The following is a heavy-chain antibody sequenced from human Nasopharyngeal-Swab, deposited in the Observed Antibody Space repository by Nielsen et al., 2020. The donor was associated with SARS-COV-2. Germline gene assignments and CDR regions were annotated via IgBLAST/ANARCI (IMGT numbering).Heavy chain of an antibody. Sequence: VRQAPGKGLEWVSSTSSRSGDISYTDSVKGRFSISRDNAKNSPYLQMNSLRVEDTAVYYCARDLEGIFDHWGQGALVTVSS. CDR2: TSSRSGDI. J-gene: IGHJ4*02. CDR3: ARDLEGIFDH. V-gene: IGHV3-21*01. D-gene: IGHD6-13*01.